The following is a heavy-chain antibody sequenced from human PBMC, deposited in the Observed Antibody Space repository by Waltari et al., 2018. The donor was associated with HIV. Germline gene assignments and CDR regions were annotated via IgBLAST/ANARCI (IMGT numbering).Heavy chain of an antibody. V-gene: IGHV3-48*02. J-gene: IGHJ5*02. CDR2: TSSSSSTI. CDR1: GFAFSSYS. Sequence: EVQLVESGGGLVQPGGSLRLSCAASGFAFSSYSMNWVRQAPGKGLDWVSYTSSSSSTIYYADSVKGRFTISRDNAKNSLYLQMNSLRDEDTAVYYCAGGLMTTSPTWGQGTLVTVSS. D-gene: IGHD4-17*01. CDR3: AGGLMTTSPT.